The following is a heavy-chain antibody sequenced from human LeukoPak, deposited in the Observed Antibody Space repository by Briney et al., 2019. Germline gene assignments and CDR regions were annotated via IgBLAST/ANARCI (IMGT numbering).Heavy chain of an antibody. CDR2: IYYSGST. CDR3: ARAYSGAYGSFDY. CDR1: GGSISSGGYS. Sequence: SETLSLTCTVSGGSISSGGYSWSWIRQHPGKGLEWIGYIYYSGSTYYNPSLKSRVTISVDTSKNQFSLRLNSVTAADTAVYYCARAYSGAYGSFDYWGQGTLVTVSS. J-gene: IGHJ4*02. D-gene: IGHD1-26*01. V-gene: IGHV4-31*03.